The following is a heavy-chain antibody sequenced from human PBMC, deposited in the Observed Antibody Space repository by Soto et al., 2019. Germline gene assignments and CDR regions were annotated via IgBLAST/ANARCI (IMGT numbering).Heavy chain of an antibody. CDR1: GGSFSGYY. V-gene: IGHV4-34*01. CDR2: INHSGST. J-gene: IGHJ6*03. Sequence: SETPSLTCAVYGGSFSGYYWSRIRQPPGKGLEWIGEINHSGSTNYNPSLKGRVTISVDTSKNQFSLKLSSVTAADTAVYYFARVTPQFLYYYMDVWGKGTTVTVSS. CDR3: ARVTPQFLYYYMDV. D-gene: IGHD2-15*01.